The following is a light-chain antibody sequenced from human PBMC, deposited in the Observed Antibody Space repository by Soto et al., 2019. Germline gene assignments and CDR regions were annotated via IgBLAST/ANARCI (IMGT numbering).Light chain of an antibody. CDR1: STDFVGYNR. CDR3: SSYAGSNNLYV. J-gene: IGLJ1*01. Sequence: QSVLTQPPSVSGSPGQSVTISCTGTSTDFVGYNRVSWYQQPPGTAPKLMIYEVSKRPSGVPDRFSGSKSGNTASLTVSGLQAADEADYYCSSYAGSNNLYVFGTGTKVTVL. CDR2: EVS. V-gene: IGLV2-18*02.